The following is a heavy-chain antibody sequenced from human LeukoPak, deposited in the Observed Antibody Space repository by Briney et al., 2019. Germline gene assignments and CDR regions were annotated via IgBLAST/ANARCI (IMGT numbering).Heavy chain of an antibody. V-gene: IGHV4-38-2*02. CDR2: IYHSGST. D-gene: IGHD4-17*01. CDR1: GYSISSGYY. CDR3: ARAFLTGTTSDY. J-gene: IGHJ4*02. Sequence: SETLSLTCTVSGYSISSGYYWGWIRQPPGKGLEWIGSIYHSGSTYYNPSLKSRVTISVDTSKNQFSLKLSSVTAADTAVYYCARAFLTGTTSDYWGQGTLVTVSS.